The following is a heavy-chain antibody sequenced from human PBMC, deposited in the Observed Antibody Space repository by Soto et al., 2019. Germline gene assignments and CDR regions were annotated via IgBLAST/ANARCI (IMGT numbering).Heavy chain of an antibody. V-gene: IGHV4-34*01. D-gene: IGHD4-17*01. CDR1: GGSFSGYY. CDR3: VRNTAHDYGVDY. CDR2: INHSGST. Sequence: QVQLQQWGAGLLKPSETLSLTCAVYGGSFSGYYWGWIRQPPGKGVEWIGEINHSGSTNYNPSPKSRVTISVDTSKNQFSLKLSSVTAADPAVYYCVRNTAHDYGVDYWGQGTLVTVSS. J-gene: IGHJ4*02.